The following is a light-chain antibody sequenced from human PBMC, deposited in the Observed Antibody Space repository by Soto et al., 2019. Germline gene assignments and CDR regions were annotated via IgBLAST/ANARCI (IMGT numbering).Light chain of an antibody. V-gene: IGKV3-15*01. Sequence: MTQSPVTLSVSPGESATLSCRASQSVGTNLAWYQQKPGQAPRLLIYGASTRATGFPARFSGSGSGTEFTLTINSLQSEDSAVYYCQQYNDWPPVTFGGATKVDIK. CDR3: QQYNDWPPVT. CDR1: QSVGTN. CDR2: GAS. J-gene: IGKJ4*01.